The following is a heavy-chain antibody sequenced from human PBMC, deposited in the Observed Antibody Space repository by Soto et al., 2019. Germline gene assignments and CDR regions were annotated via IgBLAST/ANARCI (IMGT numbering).Heavy chain of an antibody. Sequence: SLRLSSAAPVFTFDDYAMHWVRQAPGKGLEWVSGISWNSGSIGYADSVKGRFTISRDNAKNSLYLQMNSLRAEDTALYYCAKDIGPDYYYGMDVWGQGTTVTVSS. CDR3: AKDIGPDYYYGMDV. CDR2: ISWNSGSI. D-gene: IGHD3-16*01. V-gene: IGHV3-9*01. CDR1: VFTFDDYA. J-gene: IGHJ6*02.